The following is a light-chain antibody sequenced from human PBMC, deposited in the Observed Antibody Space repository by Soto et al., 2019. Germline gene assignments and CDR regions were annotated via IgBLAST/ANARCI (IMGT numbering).Light chain of an antibody. J-gene: IGKJ5*01. CDR2: GAT. CDR3: QQLKSYVT. V-gene: IGKV1-9*01. CDR1: QGISNY. Sequence: DIQMTKSPSSQSAAVGDRVTITCRASQGISNYLAWYQQKPGKTPRLLIYGATTLQSGVPSRFSGSGSGTDFALTISSLQPEDFATYYCQQLKSYVTFGQGTRLEIK.